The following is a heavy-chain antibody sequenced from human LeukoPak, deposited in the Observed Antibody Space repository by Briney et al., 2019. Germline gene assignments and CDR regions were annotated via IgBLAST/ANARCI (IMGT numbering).Heavy chain of an antibody. Sequence: SETLSLTCTVSGGSISSYYWSLIRQPPGKGLGWIGYIYYSGSTNYDPSLKSRVTISVDTSKNQFSLKLSSVTAADTAVYYCARGAYDFWSGYYGEGVYYFDYWGQGTLVTVSS. CDR2: IYYSGST. CDR3: ARGAYDFWSGYYGEGVYYFDY. CDR1: GGSISSYY. V-gene: IGHV4-59*01. D-gene: IGHD3-3*01. J-gene: IGHJ4*02.